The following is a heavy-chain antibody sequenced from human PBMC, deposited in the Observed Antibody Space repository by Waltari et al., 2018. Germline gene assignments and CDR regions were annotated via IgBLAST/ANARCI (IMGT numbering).Heavy chain of an antibody. CDR3: LRDRRGPALFDS. Sequence: EVQVVESGGGLVQPGGSLRLSCEGSGFIFGSYWMGWVRQAPGKGLEWVGNIKQDGSERNYVDSVKGRFTISRDNAKNSVFLQMISLRAEDTAVYYCLRDRRGPALFDSWGQGTLVTVSS. V-gene: IGHV3-7*03. CDR1: GFIFGSYW. J-gene: IGHJ4*02. D-gene: IGHD2-2*01. CDR2: IKQDGSER.